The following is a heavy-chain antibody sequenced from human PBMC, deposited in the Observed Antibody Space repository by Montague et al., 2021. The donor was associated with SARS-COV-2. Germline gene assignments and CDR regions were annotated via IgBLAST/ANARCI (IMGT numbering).Heavy chain of an antibody. CDR1: GFTVGNNY. CDR3: ARLDLIRANYY. V-gene: IGHV3-66*01. Sequence: SLRLSCAVSGFTVGNNYMSWVRQAPGKGLEWVSLMYGGGSTYYADSVRGRFRISRDNPKNTVDLQMDSLRVEDTAIYYCARLDLIRANYYWGQGTLVTVSS. CDR2: MYGGGST. J-gene: IGHJ4*02. D-gene: IGHD3-10*01.